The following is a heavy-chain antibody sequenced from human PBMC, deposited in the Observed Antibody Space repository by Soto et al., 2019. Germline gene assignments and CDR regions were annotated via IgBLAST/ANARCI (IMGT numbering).Heavy chain of an antibody. CDR1: SGPISSSSYY. J-gene: IGHJ6*02. D-gene: IGHD3-10*01. V-gene: IGHV4-39*01. CDR3: ARPYLWFGEPNYYYYGMDV. Sequence: SETLSLTCTVSSGPISSSSYYWGWIRQPPGKGLKWIGSIYYSGSTYYNPSLKSRVTISVDTSKNQFSLKLSSVTAADTAVYYCARPYLWFGEPNYYYYGMDVWGQGTTVT. CDR2: IYYSGST.